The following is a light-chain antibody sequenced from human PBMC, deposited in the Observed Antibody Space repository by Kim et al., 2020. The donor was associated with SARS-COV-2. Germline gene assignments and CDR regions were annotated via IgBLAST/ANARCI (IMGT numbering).Light chain of an antibody. V-gene: IGLV3-1*01. CDR2: HDS. CDR1: KLGNKY. Sequence: VSPGQTASITCSGDKLGNKYACWYQQKPGQSPVLVIYHDSKRPSGIPERFSGSNSGNTATLTISGTQAMDEADYYCQAWDSSTAVFGGGTQLTVL. CDR3: QAWDSSTAV. J-gene: IGLJ3*02.